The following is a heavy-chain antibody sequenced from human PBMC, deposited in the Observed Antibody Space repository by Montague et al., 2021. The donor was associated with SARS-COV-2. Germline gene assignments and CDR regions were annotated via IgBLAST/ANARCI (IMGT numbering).Heavy chain of an antibody. CDR2: IACDDDK. J-gene: IGHJ6*02. Sequence: PALVKPTQTPTLTCTFSGFSLSTSGMCVSWIRQPPGKALEWLALIACDDDKYYSTSLKTRLTISKDTSKNQVVLTMTNMDPVDTATYYCARIKWELLSSYYHGIDVWGQGTTVTVSS. V-gene: IGHV2-70*01. D-gene: IGHD1-26*01. CDR1: GFSLSTSGMC. CDR3: ARIKWELLSSYYHGIDV.